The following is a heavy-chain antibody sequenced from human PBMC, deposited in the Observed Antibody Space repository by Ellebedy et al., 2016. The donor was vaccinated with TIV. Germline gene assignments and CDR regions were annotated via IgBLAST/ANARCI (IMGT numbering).Heavy chain of an antibody. CDR3: ARGRTPLVTKPNDFDY. Sequence: SETLSLTXAVYIGSFSGYSWTWIRQPPGKGLEWIGEINHSGSTNYNPSLKSRVTMSVDTSKNQFSLKLRSVTAADTAVYYCARGRTPLVTKPNDFDYWGQGTLVTVSS. J-gene: IGHJ4*02. V-gene: IGHV4-34*01. D-gene: IGHD5-18*01. CDR1: IGSFSGYS. CDR2: INHSGST.